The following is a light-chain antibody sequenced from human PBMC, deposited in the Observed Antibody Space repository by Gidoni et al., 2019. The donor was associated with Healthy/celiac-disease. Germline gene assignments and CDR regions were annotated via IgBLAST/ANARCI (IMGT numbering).Light chain of an antibody. CDR3: RQRIQLPRGT. CDR2: EFS. CDR1: QSLLHSDCKTY. J-gene: IGKJ1*01. Sequence: DIVITQTPPSLPVPPGQPASISCKSSQSLLHSDCKTYLYWYLQKPVRPPQLLIYEFSNRFSGVPDRCIGSGSGTDFTLQISRVEAADVGVYYCRQRIQLPRGTFGQGTKVEIK. V-gene: IGKV2D-29*01.